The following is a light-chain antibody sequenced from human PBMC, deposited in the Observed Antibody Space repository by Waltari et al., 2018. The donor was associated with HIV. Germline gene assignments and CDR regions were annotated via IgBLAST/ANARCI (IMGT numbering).Light chain of an antibody. CDR1: QSISTW. CDR3: QHYNSLFT. V-gene: IGKV1-5*03. J-gene: IGKJ3*01. CDR2: KAS. Sequence: DIQMTQSPSTLFASVGDRVTITCRASQSISTWLAWYQQIPGKAPKLLIYKASSLESGVPSRFSGSGSGTEFTLTISSLQPDDFATYYCQHYNSLFTFGPGTKVDIK.